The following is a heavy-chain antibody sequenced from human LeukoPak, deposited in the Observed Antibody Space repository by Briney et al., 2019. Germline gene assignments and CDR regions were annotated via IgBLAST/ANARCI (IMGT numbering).Heavy chain of an antibody. V-gene: IGHV3-23*01. CDR3: SKDPPISAAGPRYSDR. Sequence: GGSLRLSCAASGFTFSSYEMNWVRQAPGKGLEWVSTINSGGNTYYADSVKGRFTISRDNAKNTLFLQMNSLRVEDTAVYYCSKDPPISAAGPRYSDRWGQGTLVTVSS. CDR2: INSGGNT. J-gene: IGHJ4*02. D-gene: IGHD6-13*01. CDR1: GFTFSSYE.